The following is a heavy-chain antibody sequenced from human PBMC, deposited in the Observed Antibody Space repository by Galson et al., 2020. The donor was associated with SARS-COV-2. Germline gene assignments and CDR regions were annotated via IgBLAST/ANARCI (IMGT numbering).Heavy chain of an antibody. CDR3: ARDRAYSSSSHFFDY. CDR1: GYTFTSYG. Sequence: ASVKVSCKASGYTFTSYGISWVRQAPGQGLEWMGWISAYNSNTNYAQKLQGRVTMTTDTSTSTAYMELRSLRSDDTAVYYCARDRAYSSSSHFFDYWGQGTLVAVSS. CDR2: ISAYNSNT. D-gene: IGHD6-6*01. J-gene: IGHJ4*02. V-gene: IGHV1-18*04.